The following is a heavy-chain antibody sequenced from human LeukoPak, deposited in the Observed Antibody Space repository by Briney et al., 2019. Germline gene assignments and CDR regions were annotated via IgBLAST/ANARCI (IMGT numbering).Heavy chain of an antibody. CDR2: INSDGSNT. CDR3: ARVVEASTQAGVY. Sequence: GGSLRLSCAASGFTFSSYWLHWVRQAPGKGLVWVSRINSDGSNTNYADSVKGRFTISKDNAKNTLYLQINSLRAEDTAVYYCARVVEASTQAGVYWGQGTLVTVSS. D-gene: IGHD1-26*01. V-gene: IGHV3-74*01. J-gene: IGHJ4*02. CDR1: GFTFSSYW.